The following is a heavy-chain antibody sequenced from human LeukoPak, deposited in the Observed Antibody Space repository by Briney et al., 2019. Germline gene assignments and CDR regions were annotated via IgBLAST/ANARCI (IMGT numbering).Heavy chain of an antibody. CDR1: GGSISSYY. Sequence: SETLSLTCTVSGGSISSYYWSWIRQPAGKGLEWIGRIYTSGSTNYNPSLKSRVTMSVDTSKDQFSLKLSSVTAADTAVYYCARMLYNWNLKKKLWFDPWGQGTLVTVSS. J-gene: IGHJ5*02. V-gene: IGHV4-4*07. CDR2: IYTSGST. CDR3: ARMLYNWNLKKKLWFDP. D-gene: IGHD1-7*01.